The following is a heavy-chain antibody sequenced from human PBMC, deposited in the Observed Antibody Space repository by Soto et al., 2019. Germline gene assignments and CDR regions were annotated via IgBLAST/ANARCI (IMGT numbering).Heavy chain of an antibody. J-gene: IGHJ4*02. CDR1: GGSISSYY. Sequence: SETLSLTCTVSGGSISSYYWSWIRQPPGKGLEWIGYIYYSGSTNYNPSLKSRVTISVDTSKNQFSLKLSSVTAADTAVYYCAREGYYDSSGYVYWGQGTLVTVSS. V-gene: IGHV4-59*01. CDR2: IYYSGST. CDR3: AREGYYDSSGYVY. D-gene: IGHD3-22*01.